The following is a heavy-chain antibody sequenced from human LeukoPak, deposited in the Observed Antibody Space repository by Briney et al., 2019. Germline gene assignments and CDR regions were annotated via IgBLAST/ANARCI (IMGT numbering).Heavy chain of an antibody. J-gene: IGHJ4*02. Sequence: ASVKVSCKASAYTFTGYYMHWVRQAPGQGLEWMGWINPNSGGTNYAQKFQGRVTMTRDTSFSTAYMELSRLRSDDTAIYYCARGSANFGEFDFDYWGQGALVTVSS. CDR3: ARGSANFGEFDFDY. CDR2: INPNSGGT. V-gene: IGHV1-2*02. CDR1: AYTFTGYY. D-gene: IGHD3-10*01.